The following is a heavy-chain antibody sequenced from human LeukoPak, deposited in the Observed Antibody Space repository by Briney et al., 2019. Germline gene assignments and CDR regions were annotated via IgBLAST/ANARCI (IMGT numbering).Heavy chain of an antibody. CDR1: GYTFTSYY. J-gene: IGHJ4*02. V-gene: IGHV1-46*01. Sequence: ASVKVSCKASGYTFTSYYMHWVRQAPGQGLEWMGIINPGGGSTDYAQKFQGRVTMTRDTSTSTVYMELSSLRSEDTAVYYCARDAYYLVVTAIPGYCFDYWGQGTLVTVSS. CDR3: ARDAYYLVVTAIPGYCFDY. CDR2: INPGGGST. D-gene: IGHD2-21*02.